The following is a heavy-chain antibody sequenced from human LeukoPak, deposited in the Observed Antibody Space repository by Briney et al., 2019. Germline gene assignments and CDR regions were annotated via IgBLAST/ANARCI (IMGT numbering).Heavy chain of an antibody. V-gene: IGHV1-69*13. D-gene: IGHD1-26*01. Sequence: GASVKVSCKASGGTFSSYAISWVRQAPGQGLEWMGGIIPIFGTANYAQKFQGRVTITADESTSTAYMELSSLRSEDTAVYYCARSRGGYSVYYYGMDVWGQGTTVTVSS. CDR1: GGTFSSYA. CDR2: IIPIFGTA. J-gene: IGHJ6*02. CDR3: ARSRGGYSVYYYGMDV.